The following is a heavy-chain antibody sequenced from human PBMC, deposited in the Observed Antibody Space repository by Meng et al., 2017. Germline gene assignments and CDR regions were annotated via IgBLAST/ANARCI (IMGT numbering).Heavy chain of an antibody. CDR3: ARVAVGYFDRAPYYFDY. CDR1: GGSISSSSYY. J-gene: IGHJ4*02. Sequence: SETLSLTCTVSGGSISSSSYYWGWIRQPPGKGLEWIGSIYYSGSTYYNPSLKSRVTISVDTSKNQFSLKLSSVTAADTAVYYCARVAVGYFDRAPYYFDYWGQGTRVTGSS. CDR2: IYYSGST. D-gene: IGHD3-9*01. V-gene: IGHV4-39*07.